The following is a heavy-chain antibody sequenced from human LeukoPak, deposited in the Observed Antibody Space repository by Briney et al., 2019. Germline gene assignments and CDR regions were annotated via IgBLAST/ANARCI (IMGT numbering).Heavy chain of an antibody. CDR3: ARDKGGSYRFDY. J-gene: IGHJ4*02. V-gene: IGHV4-59*12. CDR1: GGSISSYY. Sequence: SETLSLTCTVSGGSISSYYWSWIRQPPGKGLEWIGYIYYSGSTNYNPSLKSRVTISVDTSKNQFSLKLSSVTAADTAMYYCARDKGGSYRFDYWGQGTLVTVSS. CDR2: IYYSGST. D-gene: IGHD1-26*01.